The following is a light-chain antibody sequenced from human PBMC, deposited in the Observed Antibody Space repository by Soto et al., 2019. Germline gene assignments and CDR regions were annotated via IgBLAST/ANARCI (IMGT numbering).Light chain of an antibody. V-gene: IGKV3-11*01. J-gene: IGKJ1*01. CDR3: QQRSNWPRT. Sequence: EIVLTQSPATLSSFPGDRVPLSCRASQYINTRLAWYQHRPGQAPRLLIYQTSIRAAGIPARFSASGSGTDFTLTISSLGPEDFAVYYCQQRSNWPRTFGQGTKVDIK. CDR2: QTS. CDR1: QYINTR.